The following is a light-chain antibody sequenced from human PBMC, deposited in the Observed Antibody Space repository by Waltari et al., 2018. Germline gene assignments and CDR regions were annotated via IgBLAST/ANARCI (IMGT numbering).Light chain of an antibody. CDR1: QSISRY. Sequence: DIQMTQSPSSLSASVGDRVTIPCRASQSISRYLNWYQQKPGKAPKLLIYAASSLQSGVPSRFSGSGSGTDFTLTISSLQPEDFATYYCQQSYSAPPLTFGGGTKVEIK. J-gene: IGKJ4*01. CDR3: QQSYSAPPLT. V-gene: IGKV1-39*01. CDR2: AAS.